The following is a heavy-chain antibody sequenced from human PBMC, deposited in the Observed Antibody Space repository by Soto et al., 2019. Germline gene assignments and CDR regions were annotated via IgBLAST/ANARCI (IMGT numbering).Heavy chain of an antibody. V-gene: IGHV3-15*01. CDR2: IKSKTDGGTT. Sequence: PGGSLRLSCAASGFTFSNAWMSWVRQAPGKGLEWVGRIKSKTDGGTTDYAAPVKGRFTISRDDSKNTLYLQMNSLKTEDTAVYYCITDLDDFWSGYYTGGDYWGQGTLVTVSS. CDR3: ITDLDDFWSGYYTGGDY. J-gene: IGHJ4*02. D-gene: IGHD3-3*01. CDR1: GFTFSNAW.